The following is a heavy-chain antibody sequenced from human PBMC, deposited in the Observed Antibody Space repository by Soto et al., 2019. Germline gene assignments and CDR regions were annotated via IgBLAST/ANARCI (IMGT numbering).Heavy chain of an antibody. CDR1: GYIFTDYY. Sequence: ASVKVSCKASGYIFTDYYMHWVRQAPGQGSEWMGIVNPSGGSTTYAQTFQARVSMTRDTTTSTDYMELSSLRSEDTAVYYGARGTTGTQIPYYYYYGMDVWGQGTTVTVSS. V-gene: IGHV1-46*01. CDR2: VNPSGGST. D-gene: IGHD1-1*01. J-gene: IGHJ6*02. CDR3: ARGTTGTQIPYYYYYGMDV.